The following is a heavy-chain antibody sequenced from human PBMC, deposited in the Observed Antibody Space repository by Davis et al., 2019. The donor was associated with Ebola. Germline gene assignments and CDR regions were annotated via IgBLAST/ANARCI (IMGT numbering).Heavy chain of an antibody. Sequence: SGPTLVKPTQTLTLTCAVSGFSLSASGLSVTWIRQPPGKALEWLALIDWDDDQYYIPSLKTRLTISKDTSKNQVVLTMTNMDPVDTATYFCARSHVANGNYFDYWGQGALVTVSS. CDR1: GFSLSASGLS. V-gene: IGHV2-70*01. CDR2: IDWDDDQ. J-gene: IGHJ4*02. CDR3: ARSHVANGNYFDY. D-gene: IGHD3-10*02.